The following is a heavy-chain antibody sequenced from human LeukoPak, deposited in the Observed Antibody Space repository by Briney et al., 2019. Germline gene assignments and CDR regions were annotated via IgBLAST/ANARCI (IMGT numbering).Heavy chain of an antibody. J-gene: IGHJ6*03. D-gene: IGHD4-11*01. V-gene: IGHV1-2*02. Sequence: GASVKVSCTAVGYTFTDYYMHWVRQAPGQGLEWMGWINPGNGDTKYAQRVQGRVTMTRDTSIYTAHMELRRLRVDDTAVYYCARAQGRTTRFYSSMDVWGNGTTVTVSS. CDR3: ARAQGRTTRFYSSMDV. CDR1: GYTFTDYY. CDR2: INPGNGDT.